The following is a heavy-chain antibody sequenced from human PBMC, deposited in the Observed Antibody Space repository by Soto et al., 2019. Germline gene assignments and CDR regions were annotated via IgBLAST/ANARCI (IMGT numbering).Heavy chain of an antibody. Sequence: QVQLQESGPGLVKPSGTLSLTCAVSGGSISSSNWWSWVRQPPGKGLEWIGEIYHSGSTNYNPSRTSRVTISVDKSKNQFSLTLSSVTAADTAVYYCARGFWSGYHHLYYFDYWGQGTLVTVSS. D-gene: IGHD3-3*01. J-gene: IGHJ4*02. CDR1: GGSISSSNW. CDR2: IYHSGST. CDR3: ARGFWSGYHHLYYFDY. V-gene: IGHV4-4*02.